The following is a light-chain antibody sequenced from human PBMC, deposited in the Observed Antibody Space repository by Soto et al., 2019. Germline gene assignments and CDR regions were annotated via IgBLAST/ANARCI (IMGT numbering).Light chain of an antibody. CDR1: QSVSSSY. CDR2: GAS. J-gene: IGKJ3*01. CDR3: QQYGSSPS. Sequence: EIVLTQSPGTLSLSPGERATLSCRASQSVSSSYLAWYRQRPGQAPRLLIYGASIRATGIPDRFSGSGSGTDFTLTISRPEPEDFAVFYCQQYGSSPSFGPGTKVVIK. V-gene: IGKV3-20*01.